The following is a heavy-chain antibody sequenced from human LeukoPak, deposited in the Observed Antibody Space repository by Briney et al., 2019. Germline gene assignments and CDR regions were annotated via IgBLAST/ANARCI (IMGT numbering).Heavy chain of an antibody. CDR2: INGDGRNI. Sequence: TGGSLRLSCVASGFTFSSYWMHWVRQDPRKGLVWVSRINGDGRNINYADSVRGRFTISRDNAKNSLYLQMNSLRAEDTALYYCAKASGSGYGKDYFDYWGQGTLVTVSS. CDR1: GFTFSSYW. V-gene: IGHV3-74*01. CDR3: AKASGSGYGKDYFDY. D-gene: IGHD1-26*01. J-gene: IGHJ4*02.